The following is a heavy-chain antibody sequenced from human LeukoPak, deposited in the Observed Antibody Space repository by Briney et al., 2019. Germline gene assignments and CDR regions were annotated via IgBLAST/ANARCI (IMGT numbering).Heavy chain of an antibody. CDR3: ARVGDQDAFDI. Sequence: GGSLRLSCAASGFTFRSYAMHWVRQAPGRGLEYVSAISSNGGSTYYANSVKGRFTISRDNSKNTLYLQMGSLRAEDMAVYYCARVGDQDAFDIWGQGTMVTVSS. CDR2: ISSNGGST. J-gene: IGHJ3*02. D-gene: IGHD2-21*01. V-gene: IGHV3-64*01. CDR1: GFTFRSYA.